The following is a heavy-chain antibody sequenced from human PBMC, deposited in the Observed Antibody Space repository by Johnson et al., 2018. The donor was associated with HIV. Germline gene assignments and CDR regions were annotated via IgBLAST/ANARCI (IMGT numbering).Heavy chain of an antibody. CDR1: GFTVSSNS. V-gene: IGHV3-66*01. CDR2: IYRGGST. D-gene: IGHD1-1*01. J-gene: IGHJ3*02. Sequence: VQLVESGGALVQPGGSLRLSCAASGFTVSSNSMTWVRQAPGKGLEWVSLIYRGGSTYYADSVKGRFTISRDNSKNTLYLQMNSLRAEDTAVYYCTTDRYAFDIWGQGTLVTVSS. CDR3: TTDRYAFDI.